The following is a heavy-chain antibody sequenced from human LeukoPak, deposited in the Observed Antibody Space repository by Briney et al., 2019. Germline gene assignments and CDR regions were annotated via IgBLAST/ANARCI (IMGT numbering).Heavy chain of an antibody. D-gene: IGHD3-10*01. Sequence: ASVKVSCKASGYTFTGYYLYCVRQAPGQGLEWMGRINPNSGDTENTQKFEDRVTMTRDTSTSTAYMELRGLRSGDTAVYYCARDKYYYGSGTFYSSAVFDHWGQGTLVAVSS. CDR1: GYTFTGYY. J-gene: IGHJ4*02. CDR2: INPNSGDT. CDR3: ARDKYYYGSGTFYSSAVFDH. V-gene: IGHV1-2*06.